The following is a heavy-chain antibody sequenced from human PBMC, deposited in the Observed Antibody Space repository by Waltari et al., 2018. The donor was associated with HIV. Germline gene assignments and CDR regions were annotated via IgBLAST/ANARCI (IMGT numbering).Heavy chain of an antibody. D-gene: IGHD3-22*01. J-gene: IGHJ6*01. CDR1: GFTFDPFS. CDR3: ARSIPNTADSRYYGMDV. CDR2: ISSGGGYI. Sequence: VQLMESGGGLFRPGGSLRLSCVVSGFTFDPFSINWVRQAPGKGLEWVSSISSGGGYIYYADSVKGRFTISRDNAKDSLFLQMDSLGVEDTAVYFCARSIPNTADSRYYGMDVWGQGTAVTVSS. V-gene: IGHV3-21*02.